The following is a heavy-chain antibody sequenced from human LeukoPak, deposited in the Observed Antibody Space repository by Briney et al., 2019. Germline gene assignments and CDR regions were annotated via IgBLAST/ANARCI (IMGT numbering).Heavy chain of an antibody. V-gene: IGHV4-34*01. CDR2: IDHRGNT. CDR1: GGSFSGYY. CDR3: ATSGGPINWFDP. J-gene: IGHJ5*02. Sequence: SETLSLTCAVYGGSFSGYYWGWIRQPPGKGLQRIGEIDHRGNTNYNPSLKSRVTISVDTSKNQFSLKLSSVTAADTAVYYCATSGGPINWFDPWGQGTLVTVSS. D-gene: IGHD2-15*01.